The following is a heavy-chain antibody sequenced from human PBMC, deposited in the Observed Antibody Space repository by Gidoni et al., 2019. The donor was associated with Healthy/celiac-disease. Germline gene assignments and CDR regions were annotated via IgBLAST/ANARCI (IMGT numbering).Heavy chain of an antibody. V-gene: IGHV2-5*01. CDR2: IYWNDDK. D-gene: IGHD3-3*01. J-gene: IGHJ4*02. Sequence: QITLKESGPTLVKPTQTLTLTCTFSGFSLSTRGVGVGWIRQPPGKALEWLALIYWNDDKRYSPSLKSRLTITKDTSKNQVVLTMTNMDPVDTATYYCAHSPYDFWSGYYFLYFDYWGQGTLVTVSS. CDR3: AHSPYDFWSGYYFLYFDY. CDR1: GFSLSTRGVG.